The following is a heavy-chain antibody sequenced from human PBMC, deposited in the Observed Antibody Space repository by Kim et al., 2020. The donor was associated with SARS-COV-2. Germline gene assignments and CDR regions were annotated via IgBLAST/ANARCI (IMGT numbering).Heavy chain of an antibody. CDR1: GFTFSSYG. Sequence: GGSLRLSCAASGFTFSSYGMHWVRQAPGKGLEWVAVISYDGSNKYYADSVKGRFTISRDNSKNTLYLQMNSLRAEDTAVYYCARDLRGPDYYDSSGYYYASAVWYYYGMDVWGQGTTVTVSS. CDR2: ISYDGSNK. J-gene: IGHJ6*02. CDR3: ARDLRGPDYYDSSGYYYASAVWYYYGMDV. V-gene: IGHV3-33*05. D-gene: IGHD3-22*01.